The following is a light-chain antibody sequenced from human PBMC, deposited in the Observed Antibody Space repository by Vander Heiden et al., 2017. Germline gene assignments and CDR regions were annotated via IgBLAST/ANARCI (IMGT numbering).Light chain of an antibody. CDR3: QHRSGWLPGT. V-gene: IGKV3-11*01. CDR2: EAS. Sequence: EIVLTQSPATLSLSPGEGATLSCRASQSVSSYLAWYQHKPGQAPRLLIYEASNRATGIPGRFSGTGSGTDVTLTISSLEPEDSAVYYCQHRSGWLPGTFGPGTKVEIK. J-gene: IGKJ1*01. CDR1: QSVSSY.